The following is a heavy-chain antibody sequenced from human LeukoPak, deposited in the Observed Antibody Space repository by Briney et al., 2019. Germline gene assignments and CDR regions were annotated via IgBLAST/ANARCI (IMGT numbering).Heavy chain of an antibody. CDR3: ARKRVGAPGYYFDY. CDR2: INHSGST. V-gene: IGHV4-34*01. J-gene: IGHJ4*02. Sequence: KSSETLSLTCAVYGGSFSGYYWSWIRQPPGKGLEWIGEINHSGSTNYNPSLKSRVTISVDTSKNQFSLKLSSVTAADTAVYYCARKRVGAPGYYFDYWGQGTLVTVSS. D-gene: IGHD1-26*01. CDR1: GGSFSGYY.